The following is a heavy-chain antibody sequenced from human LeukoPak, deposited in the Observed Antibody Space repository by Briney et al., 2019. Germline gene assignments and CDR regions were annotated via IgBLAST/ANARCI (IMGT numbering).Heavy chain of an antibody. CDR2: ISWNSGSI. CDR1: GFTFSLYE. CDR3: AKGNYHGSGDIDY. J-gene: IGHJ4*02. Sequence: GGSLRLSCAASGFTFSLYEMNWVRQAPGKGLEWVSGISWNSGSIGYADSVKGRFTISRDNAKNSLYLQMNSLRAEDTALYYCAKGNYHGSGDIDYWGQGTLVTVSS. D-gene: IGHD3-10*01. V-gene: IGHV3-9*01.